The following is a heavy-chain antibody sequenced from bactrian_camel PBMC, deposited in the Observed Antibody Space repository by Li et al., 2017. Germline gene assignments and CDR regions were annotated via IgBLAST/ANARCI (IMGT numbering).Heavy chain of an antibody. V-gene: IGHV3S40*01. Sequence: VQLVESGGGSVQAGGSLRLSCELSGITEGTNCIGWFRQAPGKEREGVAAIMILGATTYYADSVKGRFTISQDIAKNTVYLQMDSLKPEDTGMYFYAADWAPGENWVKAALSNPNIFNYWGQGTQVTVS. J-gene: IGHJ4*01. D-gene: IGHD3*01. CDR3: AADWAPGENWVKAALSNPNIFNY. CDR1: GITEGTNC. CDR2: IMILGATT.